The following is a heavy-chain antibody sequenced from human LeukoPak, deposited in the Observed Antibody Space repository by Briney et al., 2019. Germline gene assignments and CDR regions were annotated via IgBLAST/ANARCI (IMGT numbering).Heavy chain of an antibody. CDR1: GFTLSDYY. J-gene: IGHJ5*02. Sequence: GGSLRLSCAASGFTLSDYYMSWFRLAPGKGLEWISYISSGATDTHYAGSVKGRFTISRDNAHNSLYLQMDSLRADDTAVYYCARDLYGSSSNWFDPWGQGTLVTVSS. V-gene: IGHV3-11*01. CDR3: ARDLYGSSSNWFDP. D-gene: IGHD6-6*01. CDR2: ISSGATDT.